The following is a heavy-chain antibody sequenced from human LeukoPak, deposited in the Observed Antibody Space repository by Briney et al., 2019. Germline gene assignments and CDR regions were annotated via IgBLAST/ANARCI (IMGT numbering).Heavy chain of an antibody. Sequence: PGGSLRLSCAASGFTFSSYGMHWVRQAPGKGLEWVAFIRYDGSNKYYADSVKGRFTISRDNSKNTLYLQMNSLRAEDTAVYYCAKDRLDTYYYDSSGYNPPPLVGYYFDYWGQGTLVTVSS. J-gene: IGHJ4*02. CDR2: IRYDGSNK. V-gene: IGHV3-30*02. CDR1: GFTFSSYG. CDR3: AKDRLDTYYYDSSGYNPPPLVGYYFDY. D-gene: IGHD3-22*01.